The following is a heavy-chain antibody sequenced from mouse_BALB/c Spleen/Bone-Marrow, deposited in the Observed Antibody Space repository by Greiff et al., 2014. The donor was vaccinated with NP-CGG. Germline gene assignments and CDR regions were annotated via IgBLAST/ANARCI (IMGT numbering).Heavy chain of an antibody. Sequence: VQLVESGAELVRPGSPVKISCKASGYAFSSYWMNWVKQRPGQGLEWIGQIYPGDGDTNYNGKFKGKATLTADKSSSTAYMQLSSLTSEDSAVYFCARGVPMDYWGQGASVTVSS. V-gene: IGHV1-80*01. CDR1: GYAFSSYW. CDR2: IYPGDGDT. J-gene: IGHJ4*01. CDR3: ARGVPMDY.